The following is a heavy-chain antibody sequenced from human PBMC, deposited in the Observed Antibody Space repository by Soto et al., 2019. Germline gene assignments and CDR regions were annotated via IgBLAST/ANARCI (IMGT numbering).Heavy chain of an antibody. CDR3: AKRFFGSGSPPGAFDV. CDR1: GFTFSKYA. D-gene: IGHD3-10*01. V-gene: IGHV3-23*01. J-gene: IGHJ3*01. CDR2: ISSSGNGT. Sequence: GGSLRLSCAASGFTFSKYAMSWVRQAPGKGPEWVSFISSSGNGTYYADSVKGRFTISRDNSKNTLYVQMNNLRAEDTAIYYCAKRFFGSGSPPGAFDVWGQGTMVTVSS.